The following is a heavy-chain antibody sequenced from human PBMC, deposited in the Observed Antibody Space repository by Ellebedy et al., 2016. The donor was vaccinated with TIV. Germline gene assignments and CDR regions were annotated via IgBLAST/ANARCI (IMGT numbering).Heavy chain of an antibody. CDR3: AKSAGGGLYDY. V-gene: IGHV3-23*01. J-gene: IGHJ4*02. D-gene: IGHD6-25*01. CDR1: GFTFSSYA. Sequence: GGSLRLXXAASGFTFSSYAMSWARQAPGKGLEWVSTISSSGIRTYYADSVKGRFTISRDNSKNTLYLQMNSLRAEDTAVYYCAKSAGGGLYDYWGQGTLVTVSS. CDR2: ISSSGIRT.